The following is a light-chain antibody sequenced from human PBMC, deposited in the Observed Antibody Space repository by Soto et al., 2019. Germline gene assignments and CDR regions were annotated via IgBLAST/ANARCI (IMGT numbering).Light chain of an antibody. CDR2: GAS. Sequence: EIVLTQSPGTLSLSPGERATLSCRASQSVSSSYLAWYQQKPGQAPRLLIYGASGRATGIPDRFSGSGSGTDFTLTISRLEPEDFAVYYCQQYGSPRGFTFGPGTKVDIK. CDR1: QSVSSSY. J-gene: IGKJ3*01. CDR3: QQYGSPRGFT. V-gene: IGKV3-20*01.